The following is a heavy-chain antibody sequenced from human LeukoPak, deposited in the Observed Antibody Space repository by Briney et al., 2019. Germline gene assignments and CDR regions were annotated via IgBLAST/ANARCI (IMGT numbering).Heavy chain of an antibody. CDR2: INSDGSRT. J-gene: IGHJ4*02. V-gene: IGHV3-74*01. CDR1: GFSLSNYW. D-gene: IGHD3-22*01. Sequence: GVSLRLSCAVSGFSLSNYWMNWVRQAPGKGLVWVSRINSDGSRTRYADSVKGRFTISRDNGKNTLYLQMNSLRAEDTAVYYCTRDQYYFDSSPLPDYWGQGTLVTVSS. CDR3: TRDQYYFDSSPLPDY.